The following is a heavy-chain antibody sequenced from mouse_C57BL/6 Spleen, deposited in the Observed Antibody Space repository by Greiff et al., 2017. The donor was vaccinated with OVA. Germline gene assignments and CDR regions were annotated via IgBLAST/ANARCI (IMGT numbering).Heavy chain of an antibody. D-gene: IGHD2-9*01. Sequence: EVQLVESGPGLVKPSQSLSLTCSVTGYSITSGYYWNWIRQFPGNKLEWMGYISYDGSNNYNPSLKNRISITRDTSKNQFFLKLNSVTTEDTATYYCAREAYYGYDGEAYWGQGTLVTVSA. CDR3: AREAYYGYDGEAY. CDR2: ISYDGSN. CDR1: GYSITSGYY. V-gene: IGHV3-6*01. J-gene: IGHJ3*01.